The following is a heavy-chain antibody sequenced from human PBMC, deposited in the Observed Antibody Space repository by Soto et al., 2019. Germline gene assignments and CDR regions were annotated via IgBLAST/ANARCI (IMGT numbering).Heavy chain of an antibody. D-gene: IGHD3-9*01. CDR1: GFTFENYV. CDR2: ISTDGTKT. Sequence: LVESGGGVVQPGESLRLSCAASGFTFENYVMHWVRQVPGKGLDWVSLISTDGTKTYYADSVKGRFTISRDNSGDTLYLKMTNLRPDDTALYYCARDLLEKYDIQKVPKYYFDSWGQGTLVTVSS. J-gene: IGHJ4*02. CDR3: ARDLLEKYDIQKVPKYYFDS. V-gene: IGHV3-30-3*01.